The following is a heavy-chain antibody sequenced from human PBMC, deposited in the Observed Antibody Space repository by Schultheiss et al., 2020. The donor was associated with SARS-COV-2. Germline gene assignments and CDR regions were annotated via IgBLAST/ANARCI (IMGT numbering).Heavy chain of an antibody. V-gene: IGHV3-23*01. J-gene: IGHJ4*02. CDR1: GFTFSSYA. CDR2: ISGSGGRT. Sequence: GGSLRLSCAASGFTFSSYAMSWVRQAPGKGLEWVSAISGSGGRTYYADPVKGRFTISRDNSKNTLYLQMNSLRAEDTAVYYCAKDQYSVAAGGIDYWGQGTLVTVSS. CDR3: AKDQYSVAAGGIDY. D-gene: IGHD6-19*01.